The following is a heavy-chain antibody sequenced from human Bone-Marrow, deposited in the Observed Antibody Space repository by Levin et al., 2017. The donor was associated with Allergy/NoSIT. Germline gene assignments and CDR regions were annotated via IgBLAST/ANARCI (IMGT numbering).Heavy chain of an antibody. J-gene: IGHJ6*02. CDR1: GFSLTTVGVG. Sequence: SGPTLVKPTKTLTVTCTFSGFSLTTVGVGVAWVRQPPGKALEWLAVIYWNEDKRYSPSLERRLTITKDTSKNQVVLSMTNMEPVDTGTYFCTHAHYDFGYAMDVWGQGTTVIVSS. D-gene: IGHD3-3*01. CDR3: THAHYDFGYAMDV. CDR2: IYWNEDK. V-gene: IGHV2-5*04.